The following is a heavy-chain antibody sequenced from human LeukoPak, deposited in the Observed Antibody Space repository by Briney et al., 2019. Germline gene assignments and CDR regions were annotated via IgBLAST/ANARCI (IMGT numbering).Heavy chain of an antibody. Sequence: SETPSLTCTVSGGSISSSSYYWGWIRQPPGKGLEWIGSIYYSGSTYYNPSLKSRVTISVDTSKNQFSLKLSSVTAADTAVYYCAREVAARPYYFDYWGQGTLVTVSS. CDR1: GGSISSSSYY. J-gene: IGHJ4*02. D-gene: IGHD6-6*01. CDR3: AREVAARPYYFDY. CDR2: IYYSGST. V-gene: IGHV4-39*07.